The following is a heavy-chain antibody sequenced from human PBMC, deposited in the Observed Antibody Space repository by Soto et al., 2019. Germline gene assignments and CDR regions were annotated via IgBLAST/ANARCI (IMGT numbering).Heavy chain of an antibody. V-gene: IGHV3-23*01. CDR2: ISGSSTNT. Sequence: EVQLMESGGGLVQPGGSLRLSCAASGFTFGSYAMSWVRQPPEKGLEWVSSISGSSTNTYYADSVKGRFTVSRDDSKSTLYLQMNSLRDEDTAIYYCAKRSSYSIGWYFDYWGQGTLVTVSS. D-gene: IGHD6-19*01. CDR3: AKRSSYSIGWYFDY. CDR1: GFTFGSYA. J-gene: IGHJ4*02.